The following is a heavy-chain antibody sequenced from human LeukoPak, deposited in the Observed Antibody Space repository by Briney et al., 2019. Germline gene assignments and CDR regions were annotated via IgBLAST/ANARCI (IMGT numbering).Heavy chain of an antibody. CDR2: INQSGSA. V-gene: IGHV4-34*01. D-gene: IGHD3-3*01. J-gene: IGHJ5*02. Sequence: PGGSLRLSCAASEFIFNNYAMNWVRQSPGKGLGWIGEINQSGSANYNPSLRSRLTISIDTSKNQFSLQLSSVTAADTGVYYCARGQSYHTFWSGYRHNWLDPWDQGNLVTVSS. CDR1: EFIFNNYA. CDR3: ARGQSYHTFWSGYRHNWLDP.